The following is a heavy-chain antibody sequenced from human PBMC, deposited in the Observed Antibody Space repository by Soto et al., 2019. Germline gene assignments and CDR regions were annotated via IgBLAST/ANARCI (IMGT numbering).Heavy chain of an antibody. CDR3: ARVLAARASRDFDY. CDR1: GGSFSTDY. CDR2: INPSGGT. J-gene: IGHJ4*02. V-gene: IGHV4-34*01. Sequence: SETLSLTFAVYGGSFSTDYWSWIRQPPGKGLEWIGEINPSGGTNYNPSLKSRVTISVATSKNQFSLKLSSVTAADTAVYYCARVLAARASRDFDYWGQGTLVTVSS. D-gene: IGHD6-6*01.